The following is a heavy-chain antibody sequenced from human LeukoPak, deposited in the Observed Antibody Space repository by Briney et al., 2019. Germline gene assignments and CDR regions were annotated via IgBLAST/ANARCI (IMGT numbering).Heavy chain of an antibody. D-gene: IGHD3-9*01. CDR1: GGTFSSYA. CDR2: IIPIFGTA. Sequence: ASVKVSCKASGGTFSSYAISWVRQAPGQGLEWMGGIIPIFGTANYAQKFQGRVTITTDESTSTAYMELSRLRSDDTAVYYCARALMKYYDILTGPAFDIWGQGTMVTVSS. CDR3: ARALMKYYDILTGPAFDI. V-gene: IGHV1-69*05. J-gene: IGHJ3*02.